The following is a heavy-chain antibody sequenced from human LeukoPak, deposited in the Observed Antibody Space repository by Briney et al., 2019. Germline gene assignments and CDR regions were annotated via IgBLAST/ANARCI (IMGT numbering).Heavy chain of an antibody. J-gene: IGHJ4*02. CDR2: IYYSGST. Sequence: SETLSLTCTVSGGSISSSSYYWGWIRQPPGKGLEWIGSIYYSGSTYYNPSLKSRVTISVDTSKNQFSLKLSSVTAADTAVYYCARGSGYYYGFDYWGQGTLVTVSS. CDR1: GGSISSSSYY. CDR3: ARGSGYYYGFDY. V-gene: IGHV4-39*07. D-gene: IGHD3-22*01.